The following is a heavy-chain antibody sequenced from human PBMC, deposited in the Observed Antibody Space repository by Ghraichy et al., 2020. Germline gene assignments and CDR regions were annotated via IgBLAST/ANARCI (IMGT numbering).Heavy chain of an antibody. Sequence: GGSLRLSCAASGFTFSNDAMSWVRQAPGKGLEWVATISAGGINTFYADSVRGRFSISRDNSKNTLYLQMNTLRAEDTAVYYCAKAGANFFDFWGQGTLVTVSS. CDR1: GFTFSNDA. V-gene: IGHV3-23*01. CDR2: ISAGGINT. D-gene: IGHD1-26*01. J-gene: IGHJ4*02. CDR3: AKAGANFFDF.